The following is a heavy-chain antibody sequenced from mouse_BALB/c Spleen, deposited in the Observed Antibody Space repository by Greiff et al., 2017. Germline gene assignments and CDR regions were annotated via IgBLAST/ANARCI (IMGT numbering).Heavy chain of an antibody. V-gene: IGHV3-8*02. CDR3: ARYMSIYDSSSSSMGS. J-gene: IGHJ4*01. D-gene: IGHD2-12*01. CDR1: GDSITSGY. CDR2: ISYSDST. Sequence: EVQLQESGPSLVKPSQTLSLTCSVTGDSITSGYWNWIRKFPGNKLEYMGYISYSDSTYYNPSLKSRISITRDTSKNQYYLQLNSVTTEETATYSCARYMSIYDSSSSSMGSGGQGTSVTVSS.